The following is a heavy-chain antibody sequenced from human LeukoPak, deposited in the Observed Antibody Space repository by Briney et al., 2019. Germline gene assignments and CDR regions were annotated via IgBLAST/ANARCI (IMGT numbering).Heavy chain of an antibody. CDR2: ISYDGSNK. CDR1: GFTFSSYA. V-gene: IGHV3-30-3*01. J-gene: IGHJ3*02. CDR3: KAEDAFDI. Sequence: PGGSLRLSCAASGFTFSSYAMHRVRQAPGKGLEWVAVISYDGSNKYYADSVKGRFTISRDNSKNTLYLQMNSLRAEDTAVYYTKAEDAFDIWGQGTMVTVSS.